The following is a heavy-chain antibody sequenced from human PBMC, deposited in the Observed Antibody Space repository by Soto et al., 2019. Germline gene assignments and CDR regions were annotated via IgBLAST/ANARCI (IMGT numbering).Heavy chain of an antibody. CDR3: ARGGLLWFGDQLFDY. CDR2: INHSGST. J-gene: IGHJ4*02. V-gene: IGHV4-34*01. Sequence: SETLSLTCAVHGGSFSGYYWSWIRQHPGKGLEWIGEINHSGSTNYNPSLKSRVTISVDTSKNQFSLKLSSVTAADTAVYYCARGGLLWFGDQLFDYWGQGTLVT. CDR1: GGSFSGYY. D-gene: IGHD3-10*01.